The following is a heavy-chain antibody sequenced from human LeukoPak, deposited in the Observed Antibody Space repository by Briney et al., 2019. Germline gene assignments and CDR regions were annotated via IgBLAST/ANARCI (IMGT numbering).Heavy chain of an antibody. D-gene: IGHD5-18*01. V-gene: IGHV4-4*07. J-gene: IGHJ4*02. Sequence: SETLSLTCTVSGGSISSYYWNWIRQPAGKGLEWIGRIYSSGSTNYNPSLTSRVTMSIDTSKNQFPLKLSSVTAADTAVYYCARAGYSYGYVDYWGQGTLVTVSS. CDR3: ARAGYSYGYVDY. CDR1: GGSISSYY. CDR2: IYSSGST.